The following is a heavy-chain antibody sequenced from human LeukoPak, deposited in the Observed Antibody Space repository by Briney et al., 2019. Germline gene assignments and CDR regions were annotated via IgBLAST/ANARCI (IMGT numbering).Heavy chain of an antibody. CDR3: AREGKLEIRRVWFDP. CDR1: GYSFTGYY. J-gene: IGHJ5*02. D-gene: IGHD1-7*01. Sequence: ASVKVSCKASGYSFTGYYMHWVRQAPGQGLEWMGWINPNSGATNYAQKYQGRVTMTRDTSISTAYMELTRLRSDDTAVYYCAREGKLEIRRVWFDPWGQGTLVTVSS. V-gene: IGHV1-2*02. CDR2: INPNSGAT.